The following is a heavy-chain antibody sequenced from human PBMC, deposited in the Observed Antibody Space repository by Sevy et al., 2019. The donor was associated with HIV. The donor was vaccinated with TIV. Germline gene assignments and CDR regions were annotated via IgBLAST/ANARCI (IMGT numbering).Heavy chain of an antibody. V-gene: IGHV4-30-4*01. D-gene: IGHD5-12*01. J-gene: IGHJ4*02. CDR1: GGSISSGDYY. CDR3: ARSRDGYNPYFDY. Sequence: SETLFLTCTVSGGSISSGDYYWSWIRQPPGKGLEWIGYIYYSGSTYYNPSLKSRVTISVDTCKNQFSLKLSSVTAADTAVHYCARSRDGYNPYFDYWGQGTLVTVSS. CDR2: IYYSGST.